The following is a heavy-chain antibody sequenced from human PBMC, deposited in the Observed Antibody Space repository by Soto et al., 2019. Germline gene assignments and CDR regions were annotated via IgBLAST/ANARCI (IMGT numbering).Heavy chain of an antibody. CDR3: AKDQSYSSSLMDV. D-gene: IGHD6-6*01. V-gene: IGHV3-23*01. CDR2: ISGSGGST. CDR1: GFTFSSYA. J-gene: IGHJ6*02. Sequence: TGGSLRLSCAASGFTFSSYAMSWVRQAPGKGLEWVSAISGSGGSTYYADSVKGRFTISRDNSKNTLYLQMNSLRAEDTAVYYCAKDQSYSSSLMDVWGQGTTVTVSS.